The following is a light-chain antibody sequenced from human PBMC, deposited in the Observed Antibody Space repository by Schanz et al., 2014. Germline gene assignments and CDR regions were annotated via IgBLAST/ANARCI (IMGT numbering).Light chain of an antibody. Sequence: QSALTQPASVSGSPGQSITISCARTSSDVGSYNLVSWYQQHPGKAPKLIIYEGSKRPSGVSNRFSASKSGNTASLTISGLQAEDEADYYCYSYAGSRVFGGGTKLTVL. CDR1: SSDVGSYNL. V-gene: IGLV2-23*01. J-gene: IGLJ3*02. CDR3: YSYAGSRV. CDR2: EGS.